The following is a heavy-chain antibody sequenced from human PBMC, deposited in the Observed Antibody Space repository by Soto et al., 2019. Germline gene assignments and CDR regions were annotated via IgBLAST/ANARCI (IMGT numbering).Heavy chain of an antibody. J-gene: IGHJ4*02. V-gene: IGHV4-4*02. CDR1: GGSISSSNW. Sequence: SETLSLTCAVSGGSISSSNWWSWVRQPPGKGLEWIGEIYHSGSTNYNPSLKSRVTISVDKSKNQFSLKLSSVTAADTAVYYCARRAPDYDFWSGLPDFEYWGQGTLVTVSS. CDR2: IYHSGST. CDR3: ARRAPDYDFWSGLPDFEY. D-gene: IGHD3-3*01.